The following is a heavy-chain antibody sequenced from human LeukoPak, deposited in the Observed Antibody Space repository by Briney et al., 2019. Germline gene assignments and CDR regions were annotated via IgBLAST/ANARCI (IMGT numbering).Heavy chain of an antibody. CDR1: GYTFTSYD. CDR3: ARGRGGDVDYYDSSGYYYPGKY. V-gene: IGHV1-8*01. CDR2: MNPNSGNT. J-gene: IGHJ4*02. Sequence: ASVKVSCKASGYTFTSYDIHWVRQATGQGLEWMGWMNPNSGNTGYAQKFQGRVTMTRNTSISTAYMELSSLRSEDPAVYYCARGRGGDVDYYDSSGYYYPGKYWGQGTLVTVSS. D-gene: IGHD3-22*01.